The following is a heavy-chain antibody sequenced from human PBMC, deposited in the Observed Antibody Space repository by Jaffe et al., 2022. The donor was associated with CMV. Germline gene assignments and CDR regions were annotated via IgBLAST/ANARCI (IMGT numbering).Heavy chain of an antibody. CDR3: AREGGTEVRGVIILYYFDY. V-gene: IGHV4-4*07. Sequence: QVQLRESGPGLVKPSETLSLTCTVSGGPFNNYYWSWIRQPAGKGLEWIGRIYSSGTTNYNPSLKSRVTMSVDTSKNQFSLKLSSVTAADTAVYFCAREGGTEVRGVIILYYFDYWGQGTLVTVSS. CDR2: IYSSGTT. CDR1: GGPFNNYY. J-gene: IGHJ4*02. D-gene: IGHD3-10*01.